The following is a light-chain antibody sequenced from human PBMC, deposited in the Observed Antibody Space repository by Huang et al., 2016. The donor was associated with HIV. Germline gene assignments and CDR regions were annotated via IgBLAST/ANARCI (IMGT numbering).Light chain of an antibody. CDR1: LSLIHGYGNTY. Sequence: DVVMTQSPLSLPVTLGQPASISCRSSLSLIHGYGNTYLNWFHQRPGQSPRRLIYKVSKRDSGVPDRFSGSGSGSDFTLKISRVEAEDVGIYYCMQGTHWPPTFGGGTKVDIK. V-gene: IGKV2-30*02. CDR2: KVS. CDR3: MQGTHWPPT. J-gene: IGKJ4*01.